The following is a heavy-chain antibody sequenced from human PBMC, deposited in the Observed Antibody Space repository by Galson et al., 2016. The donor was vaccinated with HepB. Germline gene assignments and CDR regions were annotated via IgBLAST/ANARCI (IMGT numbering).Heavy chain of an antibody. CDR3: ARRLDTQRRIAGWGWGMDV. CDR2: ISSNNYI. J-gene: IGHJ6*02. CDR1: GFTFSSYS. D-gene: IGHD6-19*01. Sequence: LRLSCAASGFTFSSYSLNWVRQAPGKGLEWVSFISSNNYIYYADSVQGRFTISRDNGKNSLYLQMSSLRVEDAGVYYCARRLDTQRRIAGWGWGMDVWGQGTTVTVS. V-gene: IGHV3-21*01.